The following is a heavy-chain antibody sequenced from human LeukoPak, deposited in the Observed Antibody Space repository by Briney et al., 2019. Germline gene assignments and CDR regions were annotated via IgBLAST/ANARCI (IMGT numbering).Heavy chain of an antibody. CDR3: TKTGGPWD. J-gene: IGHJ4*02. CDR1: GFTFSSYS. Sequence: GGSLRLSCAASGFTFSSYSMNWVRQAPGKGLEWVSYISSSSSTIYYADSVKGRFTISRDNPKNTLYLQMNTLRAEDTAVYYCTKTGGPWDWGQGTLVTVSS. D-gene: IGHD7-27*01. V-gene: IGHV3-48*01. CDR2: ISSSSSTI.